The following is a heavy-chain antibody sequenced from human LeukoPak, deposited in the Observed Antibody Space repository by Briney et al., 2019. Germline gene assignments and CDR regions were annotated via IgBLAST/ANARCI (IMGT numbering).Heavy chain of an antibody. D-gene: IGHD3-10*01. CDR1: GYTFTGYY. J-gene: IGHJ4*02. CDR2: INPNSGGT. Sequence: ASVKVSCKASGYTFTGYYMHWVRQAPGQGLEWMGRINPNSGGTNYAQKFQGRVTMTRDTSISTAYMELSRLRSDDTAVYYCAFMVRGVINGYYFDYWGQGTLVTVSS. CDR3: AFMVRGVINGYYFDY. V-gene: IGHV1-2*06.